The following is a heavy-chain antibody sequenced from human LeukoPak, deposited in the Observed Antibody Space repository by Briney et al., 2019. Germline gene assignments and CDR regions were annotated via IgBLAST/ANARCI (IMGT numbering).Heavy chain of an antibody. V-gene: IGHV3-66*01. CDR3: ARVSRGPHPYYYDSSGYMDY. Sequence: GGSLRLSCAASGFTVSSNYVTWVRQAPGKGLEWVSVIYSGGGTYYADSVKGRFTISRDNSKNTLYLQMNSLRAEDTAVYYCARVSRGPHPYYYDSSGYMDYWGQGTLVTVSS. CDR1: GFTVSSNY. J-gene: IGHJ4*02. D-gene: IGHD3-22*01. CDR2: IYSGGGT.